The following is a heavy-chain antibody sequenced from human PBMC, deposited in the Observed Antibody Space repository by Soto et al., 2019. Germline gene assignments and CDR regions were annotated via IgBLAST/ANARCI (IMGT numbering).Heavy chain of an antibody. J-gene: IGHJ2*01. CDR2: ISWNSGSI. CDR1: GFTFDDYA. Sequence: GGSLRLSCAASGFTFDDYAMHWVRQAPGKGLEWVSGISWNSGSIGYADSVKGRFTISRDNAKNSLYLQMNSLRAEDTALYYCAKAPSLGYFDIWGRGTLVTVSS. CDR3: AKAPSLGYFDI. V-gene: IGHV3-9*01.